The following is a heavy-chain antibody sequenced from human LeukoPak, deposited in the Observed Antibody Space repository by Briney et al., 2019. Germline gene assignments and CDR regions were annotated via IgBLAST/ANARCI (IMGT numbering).Heavy chain of an antibody. V-gene: IGHV3-43*02. CDR2: ISSDGGST. Sequence: GGSLRLSCAASGFTFDDYAMHWVRQAPGKGLEWVSLISSDGGSTYYADSVKGRFTISRDNSKNSLYLQMNSLRTEDTALYYCATNPAAGAQSYYYYYYMDVWGKGTTVTVSS. CDR1: GFTFDDYA. CDR3: ATNPAAGAQSYYYYYYMDV. J-gene: IGHJ6*03. D-gene: IGHD6-13*01.